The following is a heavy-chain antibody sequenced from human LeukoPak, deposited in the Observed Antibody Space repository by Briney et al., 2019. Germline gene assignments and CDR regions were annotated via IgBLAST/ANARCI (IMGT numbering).Heavy chain of an antibody. CDR1: GGSINNYY. D-gene: IGHD6-13*01. Sequence: PSETLSLTCTVSGGSINNYYWSWIRQPPEKGLEWIGYIYYSGITKYNPSLKSRVAISVDMSKNQFSLKLTSVTAADTAVYYCARHLVGSNWFFDHWGQGTLVTVSS. CDR3: ARHLVGSNWFFDH. J-gene: IGHJ4*02. V-gene: IGHV4-59*08. CDR2: IYYSGIT.